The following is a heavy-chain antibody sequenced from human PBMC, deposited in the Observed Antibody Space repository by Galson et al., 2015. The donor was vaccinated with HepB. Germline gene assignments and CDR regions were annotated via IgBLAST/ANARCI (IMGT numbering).Heavy chain of an antibody. Sequence: SLRLSCAASGFTFSNYGMHWVRQAPGKGLEWVALVSHDGSYKSYAESVKGRFTSFRDNSKGTLYLQMDSLRPEDTAVYYCAKDPAGRFVVNYRGYYFDDWGQGTQVTVSS. J-gene: IGHJ4*02. CDR3: AKDPAGRFVVNYRGYYFDD. V-gene: IGHV3-30*18. D-gene: IGHD1-7*01. CDR2: VSHDGSYK. CDR1: GFTFSNYG.